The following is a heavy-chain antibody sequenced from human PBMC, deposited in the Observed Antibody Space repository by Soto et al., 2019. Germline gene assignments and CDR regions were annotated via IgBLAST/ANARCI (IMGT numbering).Heavy chain of an antibody. V-gene: IGHV1-18*04. CDR2: ISAYNGNT. D-gene: IGHD3-22*01. CDR1: GYTFTSYG. CDR3: ERDHYYDSSRHNRDY. J-gene: IGHJ4*02. Sequence: QVQLVQSGAEVKKPGASVKVSCKASGYTFTSYGISWVRQAPGQGLEWMGWISAYNGNTNYAQKLQGRVTMTTDTSPSTAYMELRSLRSDDTAVYYCERDHYYDSSRHNRDYWGQRNLVTDSS.